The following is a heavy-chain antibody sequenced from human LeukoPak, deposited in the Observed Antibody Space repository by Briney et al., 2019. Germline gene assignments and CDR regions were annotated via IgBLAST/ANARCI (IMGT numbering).Heavy chain of an antibody. CDR1: GASVSSHY. Sequence: SETLSLTCTVSGASVSSHYWTWIRQTPGKGLEWIGYVYYLGSTNYNPSLKSRVIISIDTSKNQFSLRLSSVTAADTAVYYCARENDRYGRIDYWGQGTQVTVSS. V-gene: IGHV4-59*02. D-gene: IGHD5-18*01. CDR2: VYYLGST. CDR3: ARENDRYGRIDY. J-gene: IGHJ4*02.